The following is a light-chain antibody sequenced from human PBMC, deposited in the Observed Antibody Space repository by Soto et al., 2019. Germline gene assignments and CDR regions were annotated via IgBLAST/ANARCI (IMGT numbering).Light chain of an antibody. J-gene: IGKJ2*01. Sequence: EVVLTQSPGTLSLSPGERATLSCRASQSVSNNYLAWYQQKPGQAPRLLIFGSSDRATGIPDRFSGSGSGTDFTLTISRLEPEDLAMYYCQQYGSSPPYTFGLGTKLEIK. CDR1: QSVSNNY. CDR2: GSS. CDR3: QQYGSSPPYT. V-gene: IGKV3-20*01.